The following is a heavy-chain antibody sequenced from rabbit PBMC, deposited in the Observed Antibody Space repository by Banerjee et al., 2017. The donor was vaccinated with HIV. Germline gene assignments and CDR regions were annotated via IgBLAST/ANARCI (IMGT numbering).Heavy chain of an antibody. CDR3: ARDLAGVIGWNFNL. CDR1: GSDISSNA. Sequence: QEQLVESGGGLVQPEGSLTLTCKASGSDISSNAMCWVRQAPGKGLELIACIYSSSGNTVYATWAKGRFTISKTSSTTVTLQMTSLTAADTATYFCARDLAGVIGWNFNLWGPGTLVTVS. J-gene: IGHJ4*01. CDR2: IYSSSGNT. D-gene: IGHD4-1*01. V-gene: IGHV1S45*01.